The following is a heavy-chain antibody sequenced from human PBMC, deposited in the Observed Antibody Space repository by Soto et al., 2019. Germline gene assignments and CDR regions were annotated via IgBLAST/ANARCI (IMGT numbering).Heavy chain of an antibody. CDR2: INAGNGNT. CDR1: GYTFTSYA. J-gene: IGHJ4*02. D-gene: IGHD2-2*01. V-gene: IGHV1-3*05. CDR3: PWGRGVVVTD. Sequence: QVQLVQSGAEEKKPGASVKVSCKASGYTFTSYAMHWVRQAPGQRLEWMGWINAGNGNTKYSQKFQGRVTITRDTSASTAYMELSRRRSEVTAVYYCPWGRGVVVTDWGQGTLVTVSS.